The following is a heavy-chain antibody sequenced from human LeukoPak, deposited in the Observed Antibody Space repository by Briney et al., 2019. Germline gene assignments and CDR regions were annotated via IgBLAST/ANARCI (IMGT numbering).Heavy chain of an antibody. J-gene: IGHJ4*02. V-gene: IGHV3-21*01. CDR1: GFTFSSYS. Sequence: GGSLRLSCAASGFTFSSYSFNWVRQAPGKGLEWVASINTISSYIYYADSVKGRFTISRDNAKNSLSLQMHSLRVEDTAVYYCARLRPNSDSGGYYYYYDYWGQGTLVTVSS. D-gene: IGHD3-22*01. CDR2: INTISSYI. CDR3: ARLRPNSDSGGYYYYYDY.